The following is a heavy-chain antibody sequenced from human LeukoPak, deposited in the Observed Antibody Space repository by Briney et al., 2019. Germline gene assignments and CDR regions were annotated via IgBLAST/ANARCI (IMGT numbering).Heavy chain of an antibody. J-gene: IGHJ6*03. Sequence: PSETLSLTCAVYGGSFSGYYWSWIRQPPGKGLEWIGEINHSGSTNYNPSLKSRVTISVDTSKNQFSLKLSSVTAADTAVYYCARAQIATYYYYYMDVWGKGTTVTVSS. CDR1: GGSFSGYY. CDR2: INHSGST. D-gene: IGHD6-13*01. V-gene: IGHV4-34*01. CDR3: ARAQIATYYYYYMDV.